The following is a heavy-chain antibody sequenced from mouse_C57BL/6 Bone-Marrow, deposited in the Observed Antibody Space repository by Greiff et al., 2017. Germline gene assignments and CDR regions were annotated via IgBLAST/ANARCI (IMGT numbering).Heavy chain of an antibody. V-gene: IGHV1-54*01. CDR1: GYAFTNYL. D-gene: IGHD4-1*01. J-gene: IGHJ1*03. CDR2: INPGSGGT. Sequence: QVQLQQSGAELVRPGTSVKVSCKASGYAFTNYLIEWVKQRPGQGLEWIGVINPGSGGTNYNEKFKGKATLTADKSSSTAYMQLSSLTSEDSAVYFCARPLTGTGWYFDVWGTGTTVTVSS. CDR3: ARPLTGTGWYFDV.